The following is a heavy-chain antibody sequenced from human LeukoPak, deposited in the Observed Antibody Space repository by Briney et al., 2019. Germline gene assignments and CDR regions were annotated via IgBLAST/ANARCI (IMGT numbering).Heavy chain of an antibody. CDR3: ARRGQLLWGNYFDY. D-gene: IGHD2-2*01. CDR2: IKQDGSEK. CDR1: GFTFSSYW. Sequence: GGTLRLSCAASGFTFSSYWMSWVRQAPGKGLEWVANIKQDGSEKYYVDSVKGRFTISRDNAKNSLYLQMNSQRAEDTAVYTFARRGQLLWGNYFDYWGQRTLVTVSS. V-gene: IGHV3-7*01. J-gene: IGHJ4*02.